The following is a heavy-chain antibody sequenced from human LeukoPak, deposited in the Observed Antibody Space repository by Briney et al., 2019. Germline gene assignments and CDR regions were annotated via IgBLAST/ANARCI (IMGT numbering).Heavy chain of an antibody. CDR1: GFTFSSYA. CDR3: AREFSRDGYSPFDY. CDR2: IYSGGST. D-gene: IGHD5-24*01. Sequence: GGSLRLSCAASGFTFSSYAMSWVRQAPGMGLEWVSVIYSGGSTYYADSVKGRFTISRDNSKNTLYLQMNSLRAEDTAVYYCAREFSRDGYSPFDYWGQGTLVTVSS. J-gene: IGHJ4*02. V-gene: IGHV3-66*01.